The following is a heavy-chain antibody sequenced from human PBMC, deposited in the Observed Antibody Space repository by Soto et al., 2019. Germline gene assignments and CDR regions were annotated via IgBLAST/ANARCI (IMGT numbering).Heavy chain of an antibody. J-gene: IGHJ5*02. D-gene: IGHD3-3*01. Sequence: SETLSLRCTVSGGSISSSSYYWGWIRQPPGKGLEWIGSIHYSGSTYHNPSLKSRVSISVDTSKNQFSLKLSSVTAADTAVYYCANIVYDFWSGYSEGGWFDPWGQGTLVTVSS. CDR3: ANIVYDFWSGYSEGGWFDP. V-gene: IGHV4-39*01. CDR2: IHYSGST. CDR1: GGSISSSSYY.